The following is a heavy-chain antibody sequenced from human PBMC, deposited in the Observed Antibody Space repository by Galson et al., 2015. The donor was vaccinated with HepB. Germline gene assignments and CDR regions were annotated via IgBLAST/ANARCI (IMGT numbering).Heavy chain of an antibody. CDR2: VSIGGFNT. V-gene: IGHV3-23*01. D-gene: IGHD1-26*01. CDR1: RFTRFTFSNYA. CDR3: AKDPSTYTESYYGDT. J-gene: IGHJ4*02. Sequence: SLRLSCAASRFTRFTFSNYAMSWVRQAPGGGLEWVSTVSIGGFNTHYGDSVKGRFTISRDDSKNMLYLYMDSLEAGDTAVYYCAKDPSTYTESYYGDTWGQGTLVTVSS.